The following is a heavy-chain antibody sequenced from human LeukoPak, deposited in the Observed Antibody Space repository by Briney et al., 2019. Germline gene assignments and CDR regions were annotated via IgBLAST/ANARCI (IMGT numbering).Heavy chain of an antibody. V-gene: IGHV3-7*03. CDR3: TRDHGLDV. Sequence: GGSLRLSCAASGFTFSSYWMNWARQAPGKGLEWVASINHNGNVNYYVDSVKGRFTISRDNAKNSLYLQMSNLRAEDTAVYFCTRDHGLDVWGQGTTVTVSS. CDR1: GFTFSSYW. CDR2: INHNGNVN. J-gene: IGHJ6*02.